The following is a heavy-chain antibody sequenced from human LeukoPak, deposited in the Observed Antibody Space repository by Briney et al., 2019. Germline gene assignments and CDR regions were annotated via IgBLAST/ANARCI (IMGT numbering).Heavy chain of an antibody. CDR3: ARGPAAGLGNWFDP. CDR1: GYTFTGYY. Sequence: GASVKVSCKASGYTFTGYYMHWVRQAPGQGLEWMGWINPNSGGINYAQKFQGRVTMTRDTSISTAYMELSRLRSDDTAVYYCARGPAAGLGNWFDPWGQGTLVTVSS. CDR2: INPNSGGI. D-gene: IGHD6-13*01. V-gene: IGHV1-2*02. J-gene: IGHJ5*02.